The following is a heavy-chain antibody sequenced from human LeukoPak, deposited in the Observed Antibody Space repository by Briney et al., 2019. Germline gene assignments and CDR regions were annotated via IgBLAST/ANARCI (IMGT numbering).Heavy chain of an antibody. J-gene: IGHJ4*02. CDR2: IYYSGST. CDR1: GGSISSYY. V-gene: IGHV4-59*01. Sequence: SETLSLTCTVSGGSISSYYWSWIRQPPGKGLEWIGYIYYSGSTNYNPSLKSRVTISVDSSKNQFSLKLSSVTAADTAVYYCARGRGSGSYLGYYFDYWGQGTLVTVSS. CDR3: ARGRGSGSYLGYYFDY. D-gene: IGHD3-10*01.